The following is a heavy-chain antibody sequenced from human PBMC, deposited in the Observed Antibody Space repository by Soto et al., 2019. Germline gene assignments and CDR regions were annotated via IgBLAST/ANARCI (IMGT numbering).Heavy chain of an antibody. Sequence: EVPLVESGGGLVQPGGSLRLSCAASGFTFSSYWMHWVRQAPGKGLVWVSRINSDGSSTSYADSVKGRFTISRDNAKNPLYLQMNSLRAEDTAVYYCAREGRNDYGDSTDYWGQGTLVTVSS. CDR1: GFTFSSYW. D-gene: IGHD4-17*01. J-gene: IGHJ4*02. V-gene: IGHV3-74*01. CDR2: INSDGSST. CDR3: AREGRNDYGDSTDY.